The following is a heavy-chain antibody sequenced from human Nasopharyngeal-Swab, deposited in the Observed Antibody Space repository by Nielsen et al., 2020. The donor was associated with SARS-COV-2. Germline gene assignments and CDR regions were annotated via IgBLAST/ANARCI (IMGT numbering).Heavy chain of an antibody. CDR3: ARGIAVAARGWFDP. Sequence: SVKVSCKASGYTFTTYAMHWVRQAPGQRLEWMGWINAGNGNTKYSQKFQGRVTITRDTSASTAYMELSSLRSEDTAVYYCARGIAVAARGWFDPWGQGTLVTVSS. CDR2: INAGNGNT. V-gene: IGHV1-3*01. J-gene: IGHJ5*02. D-gene: IGHD6-19*01. CDR1: GYTFTTYA.